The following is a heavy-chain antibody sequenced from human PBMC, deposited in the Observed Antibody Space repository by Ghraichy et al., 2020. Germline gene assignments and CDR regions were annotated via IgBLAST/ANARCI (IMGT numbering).Heavy chain of an antibody. CDR2: INPNSGGT. CDR3: ARLATVLRDGFDP. D-gene: IGHD4-11*01. J-gene: IGHJ5*02. CDR1: GYTFTGYY. V-gene: IGHV1-2*02. Sequence: ASVKVSCKASGYTFTGYYMHWVRQAPGQGLEWMGWINPNSGGTNYAQKFQGRVTMTRDTSISTAYMELSRLRSDDTAVYYCARLATVLRDGFDPWGQGTLVTVSS.